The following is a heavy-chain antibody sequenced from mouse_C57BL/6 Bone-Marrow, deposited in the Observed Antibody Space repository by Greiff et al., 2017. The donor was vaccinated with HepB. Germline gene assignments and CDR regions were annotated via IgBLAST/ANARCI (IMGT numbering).Heavy chain of an antibody. Sequence: VQLQQPGAELVKPGASVKVSCKASGYTFTSYWMHWVKQRPGQGLEWIGEIDPSDSYTNYNQKFKGKSTLTVDKSSSTAYMQLSSLTSEDSAVYYCARRRGYNYAMDYWGQGTSVTVSS. CDR3: ARRRGYNYAMDY. V-gene: IGHV1-69*01. D-gene: IGHD2-2*01. CDR2: IDPSDSYT. J-gene: IGHJ4*01. CDR1: GYTFTSYW.